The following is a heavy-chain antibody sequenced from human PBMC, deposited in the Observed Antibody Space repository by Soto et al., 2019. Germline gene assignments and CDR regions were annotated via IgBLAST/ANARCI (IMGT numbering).Heavy chain of an antibody. D-gene: IGHD6-6*01. Sequence: SETLSLTCTVSGGSISSYYWSWIRQPPGKGLEWIGYIYYSGSTNYNPSLKSRVTISVDTSKNQFSLKLSSVTAADTAVYYCARAGIAALRYDYWGQGTLVTVSS. CDR2: IYYSGST. J-gene: IGHJ4*02. V-gene: IGHV4-59*01. CDR3: ARAGIAALRYDY. CDR1: GGSISSYY.